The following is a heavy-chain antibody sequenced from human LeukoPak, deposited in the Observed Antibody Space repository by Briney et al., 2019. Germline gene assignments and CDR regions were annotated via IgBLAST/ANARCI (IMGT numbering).Heavy chain of an antibody. CDR1: GDSVSSNSAA. CDR3: ARDPISYDSSGYYYHSFDY. D-gene: IGHD3-22*01. J-gene: IGHJ4*02. V-gene: IGHV6-1*01. CDR2: TYYRSKWYN. Sequence: SQTLSLTCAISGDSVSSNSAAWNWIRQSPSRGLEWLGRTYYRSKWYNDYAVSVKSRITINPDTSKNQFSLQLNSVTPEDTAVYYCARDPISYDSSGYYYHSFDYWGQGTLVTVSS.